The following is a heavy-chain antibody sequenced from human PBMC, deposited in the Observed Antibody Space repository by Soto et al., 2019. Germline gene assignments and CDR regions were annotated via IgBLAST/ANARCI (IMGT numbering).Heavy chain of an antibody. CDR3: ASQYCTNGVCSYNDAFDI. Sequence: GASVKVSCKASGYTFTSYAMHWVRQAPGQRLEWMGWINAGNGNTKYSQKFQGRVTITRDTSASTAYMELSSLRSEDTAVYYCASQYCTNGVCSYNDAFDIWGKGTMVPVSS. D-gene: IGHD2-8*01. J-gene: IGHJ3*02. CDR2: INAGNGNT. V-gene: IGHV1-3*01. CDR1: GYTFTSYA.